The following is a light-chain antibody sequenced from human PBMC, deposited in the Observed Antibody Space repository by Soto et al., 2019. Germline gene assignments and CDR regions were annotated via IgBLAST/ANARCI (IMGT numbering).Light chain of an antibody. CDR1: DIGSKS. CDR3: QVWDTSSDHYV. J-gene: IGLJ1*01. CDR2: DDS. V-gene: IGLV3-21*02. Sequence: SYELTQPPSVSVAPGQTARITCGGNDIGSKSVHWYQQMAGQAPVLVVYDDSDRPSGIPERFSGSNSGNTATLTISRVEVGDEADYHCQVWDTSSDHYVFGTGTKLTVL.